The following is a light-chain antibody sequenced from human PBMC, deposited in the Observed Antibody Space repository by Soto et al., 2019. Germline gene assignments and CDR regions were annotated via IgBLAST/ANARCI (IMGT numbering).Light chain of an antibody. V-gene: IGLV2-14*01. CDR3: ISYKTDDTCV. CDR1: SSDIGASNF. Sequence: QSALTQPPSVSGSPGQSITVSCTGTSSDIGASNFVSWYQHLPGRAPKVIIFEATNRPSGASDRFSGSKAGTTASLNISGLQADDEGEYFCISYKTDDTCVFGTGTKVTVL. CDR2: EAT. J-gene: IGLJ1*01.